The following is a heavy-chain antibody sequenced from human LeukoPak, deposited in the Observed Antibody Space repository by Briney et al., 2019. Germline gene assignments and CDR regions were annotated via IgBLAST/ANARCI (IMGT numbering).Heavy chain of an antibody. CDR2: ISAYNGNT. CDR1: GYTFTNYG. V-gene: IGHV1-18*01. J-gene: IGHJ4*02. D-gene: IGHD3-16*02. CDR3: ARGEYYDYVWGSYRYTGGEFDY. Sequence: GASVKVSCKASGYTFTNYGISWVRQAPGQGLEWMGWISAYNGNTNYAQKLQGRVTMTTDTSTSTAYMELRSLRSDDTAVYYCARGEYYDYVWGSYRYTGGEFDYWGQGTLVTVSS.